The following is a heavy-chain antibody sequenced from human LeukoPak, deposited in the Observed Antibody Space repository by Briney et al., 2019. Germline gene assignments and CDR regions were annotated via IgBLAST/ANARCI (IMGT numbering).Heavy chain of an antibody. Sequence: GGSLRLSCAVSGVTFNSYWMHWVRQTPGKGLVWVSRLNSDGSSTSYADSVRGRFTISRDNAKNTLYLQMNSLRDEDMAVYYCGRAPSAAGTIDYWGQGTLVTVSS. V-gene: IGHV3-74*01. CDR1: GVTFNSYW. D-gene: IGHD6-13*01. J-gene: IGHJ4*02. CDR2: LNSDGSST. CDR3: GRAPSAAGTIDY.